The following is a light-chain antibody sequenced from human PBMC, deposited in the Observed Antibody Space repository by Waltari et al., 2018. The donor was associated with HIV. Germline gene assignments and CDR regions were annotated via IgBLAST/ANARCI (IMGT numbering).Light chain of an antibody. V-gene: IGKV3D-15*03. Sequence: EIVLTQSPVTLSVSPGERATLSCRASQNVGNKIVWYQRRPGQSPRLIIFATSVRATGIPTRFSGSGSGTDFALIITTPQPEDYGIYYCQQYNGSWTFGRGT. J-gene: IGKJ1*01. CDR3: QQYNGSWT. CDR2: ATS. CDR1: QNVGNK.